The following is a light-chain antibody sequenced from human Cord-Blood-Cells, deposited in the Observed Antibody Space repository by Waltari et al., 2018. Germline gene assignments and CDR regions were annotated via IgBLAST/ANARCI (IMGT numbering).Light chain of an antibody. CDR1: SSDVGGYNY. V-gene: IGLV2-14*01. CDR2: EVS. Sequence: QSALTQPASVSGSPGQSLTISCPGTSSDVGGYNYVPWYQQHPGKAPKLMIYEVSNRPSGVSNRFSGSKSGNTASLTISGLQAEDEADYYCSSYTSSSTVVFGGGTKLTVL. CDR3: SSYTSSSTVV. J-gene: IGLJ2*01.